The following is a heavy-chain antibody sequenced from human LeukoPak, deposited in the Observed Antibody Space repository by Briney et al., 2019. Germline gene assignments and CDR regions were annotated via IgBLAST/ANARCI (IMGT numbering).Heavy chain of an antibody. CDR3: ATSPVLAAAGTNY. CDR1: GFTFSSYG. CDR2: IRYDGSNK. Sequence: GGSLRLSCAASGFTFSSYGMHWVRQAPGKGLEWVAFIRYDGSNKYYADSVKGRFTISRDNSKNTLYLQMNSLRAEDTAVYYCATSPVLAAAGTNYWGQGTLVTVSS. D-gene: IGHD6-13*01. J-gene: IGHJ4*02. V-gene: IGHV3-30*02.